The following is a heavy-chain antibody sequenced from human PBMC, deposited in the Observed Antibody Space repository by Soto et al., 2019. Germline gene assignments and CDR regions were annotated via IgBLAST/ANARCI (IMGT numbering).Heavy chain of an antibody. CDR2: ISGSGRTT. D-gene: IGHD6-13*01. CDR3: AKDRPDSSSWSCFDY. Sequence: GGSLRLSCAASGFTFSSYALSWVRQAPGKGLEWVSTISGSGRTTYYADSVKGRFTISRDNSKNTLYLQMNSLRTEDTAVYYCAKDRPDSSSWSCFDYWGQGTLVTVSS. CDR1: GFTFSSYA. J-gene: IGHJ4*02. V-gene: IGHV3-23*01.